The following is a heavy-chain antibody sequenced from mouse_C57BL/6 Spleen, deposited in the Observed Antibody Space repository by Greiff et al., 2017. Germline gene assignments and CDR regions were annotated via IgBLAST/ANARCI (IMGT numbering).Heavy chain of an antibody. D-gene: IGHD2-2*01. V-gene: IGHV5-16*01. CDR1: GFTFSDYY. CDR3: ARGYYGYDVGYFDY. J-gene: IGHJ2*01. CDR2: INYDGSST. Sequence: EVMLVESEGGLVQPGSSMKLSCTASGFTFSDYYMAWVRQVPEKGLEWVANINYDGSSTYYLDSLKSRFIISRDNAKNILYLQMSSLKSEDTATYYCARGYYGYDVGYFDYWGQGTTLTVSS.